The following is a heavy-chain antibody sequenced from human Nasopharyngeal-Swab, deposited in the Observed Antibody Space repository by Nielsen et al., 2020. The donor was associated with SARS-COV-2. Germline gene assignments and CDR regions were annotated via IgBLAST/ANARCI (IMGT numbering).Heavy chain of an antibody. Sequence: WIRQPPGKGLEWIGYMYYSGIAYYNPSLKSRVTISVDTSKNRFSLNLSSVTAADTAVYYCARGLVDVNMMLVVIGFSYWLDSWGQGTLVTVSS. J-gene: IGHJ5*01. D-gene: IGHD3-22*01. CDR2: MYYSGIA. V-gene: IGHV4-59*12. CDR3: ARGLVDVNMMLVVIGFSYWLDS.